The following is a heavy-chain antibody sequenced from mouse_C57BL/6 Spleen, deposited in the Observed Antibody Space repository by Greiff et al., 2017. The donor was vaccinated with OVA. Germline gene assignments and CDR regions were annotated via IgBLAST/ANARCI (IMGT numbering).Heavy chain of an antibody. CDR1: GFNIKNTY. CDR3: ARDYGSSYGWFAY. V-gene: IGHV14-3*01. J-gene: IGHJ3*01. CDR2: IDPANGNT. Sequence: VQLQQSVAELVRPGASVKLSCTASGFNIKNTYMHWVKQRPEQGLEWIGRIDPANGNTKYAPKFQGKATITADTASNTAYLQLSSLTSEDTAIYYCARDYGSSYGWFAYWGQGTLVTVSA. D-gene: IGHD1-1*01.